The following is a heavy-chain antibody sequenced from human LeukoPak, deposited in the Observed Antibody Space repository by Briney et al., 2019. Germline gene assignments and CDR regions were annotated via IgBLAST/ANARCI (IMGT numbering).Heavy chain of an antibody. CDR3: AGDRRWWLNSQFDY. V-gene: IGHV1-18*01. J-gene: IGHJ4*02. Sequence: ASVKVSCKASGYTFTSYGISWVRQAPGQGLEWMGWISAYNGNTNYAQKLQGRVTMTTDTSTSTAYMELRSLRSDDTAVYYCAGDRRWWLNSQFDYWGQGTLVTVSS. CDR1: GYTFTSYG. CDR2: ISAYNGNT. D-gene: IGHD5-12*01.